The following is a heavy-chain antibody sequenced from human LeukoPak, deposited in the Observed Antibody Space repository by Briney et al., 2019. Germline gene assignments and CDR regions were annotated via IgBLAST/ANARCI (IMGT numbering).Heavy chain of an antibody. CDR3: AKDREVTRENWYFDL. CDR2: ISYDGSNK. D-gene: IGHD4-23*01. J-gene: IGHJ2*01. Sequence: GGSLRLSCAASGFTFSSYGMHWVRQAPGKGLEGVAVISYDGSNKYYADSVKGRFTISRDNSKNTLYLQMNSLRAEDTAVYYCAKDREVTRENWYFDLWGRGTLVTVSP. CDR1: GFTFSSYG. V-gene: IGHV3-30*18.